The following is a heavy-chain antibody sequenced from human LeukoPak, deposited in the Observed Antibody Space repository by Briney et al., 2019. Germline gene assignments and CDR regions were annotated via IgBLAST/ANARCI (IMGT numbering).Heavy chain of an antibody. CDR3: ARYSSSSSYYYYYMDV. CDR1: GGSISSYY. CDR2: IYYSGST. D-gene: IGHD6-6*01. Sequence: SETLSLTCTVSGGSISSYYWSWIRQPPGKGREWVGYIYYSGSTNYNPSLKRRVTISVDTSKNQFSLKLSSVTAADTAVYYCARYSSSSSYYYYYMDVWGKGTTVTVSS. V-gene: IGHV4-59*01. J-gene: IGHJ6*03.